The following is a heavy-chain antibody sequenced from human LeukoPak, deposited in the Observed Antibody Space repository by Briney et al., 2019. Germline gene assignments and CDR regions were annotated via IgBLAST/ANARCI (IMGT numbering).Heavy chain of an antibody. Sequence: ASVKVSCKASGYTFTSYGINWVRQAPGQGLEWVGWISPNNGNTNSAQKLQGRVTMTTDTSTTTAYMELRSLRSDDTAVYYCARTPRGLPSFNWFDPWGQGTLVTVSS. J-gene: IGHJ5*02. CDR1: GYTFTSYG. D-gene: IGHD3-10*01. V-gene: IGHV1-18*01. CDR2: ISPNNGNT. CDR3: ARTPRGLPSFNWFDP.